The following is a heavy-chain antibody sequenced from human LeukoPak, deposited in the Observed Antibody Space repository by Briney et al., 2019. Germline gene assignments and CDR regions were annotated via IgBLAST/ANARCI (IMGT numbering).Heavy chain of an antibody. V-gene: IGHV3-30*02. CDR3: AKDPPIYSSGYYHDAFDI. J-gene: IGHJ3*02. CDR2: IRSDGTNK. Sequence: PGGSLRLSCAASGFTFSSYGMHWVRQAPGKGLEWVAFIRSDGTNKYYADSVKGRFTISRDNSKNTLYLQMNSLRAEDTAVYYCAKDPPIYSSGYYHDAFDIWGQGTMVTVSS. CDR1: GFTFSSYG. D-gene: IGHD3-22*01.